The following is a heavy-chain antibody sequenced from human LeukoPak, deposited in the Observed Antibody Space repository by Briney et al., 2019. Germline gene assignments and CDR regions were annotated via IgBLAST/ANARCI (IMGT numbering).Heavy chain of an antibody. CDR1: GGSISSYY. CDR3: ARAWRVGATAYFGY. V-gene: IGHV4-59*01. J-gene: IGHJ4*02. CDR2: IYYSGST. Sequence: SETLSLTCTVSGGSISSYYWSWIRQPPGKGLEWIGYIYYSGSTNYNPSLKSRVTISVGTSKNQFSLKLSSVTAADTAVYYCARAWRVGATAYFGYWGQGTLVTVSS. D-gene: IGHD1-26*01.